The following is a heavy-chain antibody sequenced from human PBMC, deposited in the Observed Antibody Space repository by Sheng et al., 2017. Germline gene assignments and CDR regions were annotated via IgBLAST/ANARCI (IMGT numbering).Heavy chain of an antibody. J-gene: IGHJ5*02. CDR3: AKTSSA. CDR1: GFTVSSYY. CDR2: IFSGGST. Sequence: EVQLVESGGGLVQPGGSLRLSCAASGFTVSSYYMSWVRQAPGKGLEWVSVIFSGGSTYYADSVKGRFTISRDNSKNTLYLQMNNLAVEDTAVYYCAKTSSALGQGTPGHRLL. D-gene: IGHD6-25*01. V-gene: IGHV3-66*01.